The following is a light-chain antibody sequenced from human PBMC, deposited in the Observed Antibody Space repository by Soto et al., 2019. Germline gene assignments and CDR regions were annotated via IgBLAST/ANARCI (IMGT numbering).Light chain of an antibody. CDR1: SSDVGGYNF. Sequence: QSALTQPASMSGSPGQSITISCTGTSSDVGGYNFVSWYQQYPGKAPKLLIYEVTKRPSGISDRFSGSKSGDTASLTISGLQPEDEADYHCSSYAGPSTHVVFGGGTKLTVL. J-gene: IGLJ2*01. V-gene: IGLV2-23*02. CDR3: SSYAGPSTHVV. CDR2: EVT.